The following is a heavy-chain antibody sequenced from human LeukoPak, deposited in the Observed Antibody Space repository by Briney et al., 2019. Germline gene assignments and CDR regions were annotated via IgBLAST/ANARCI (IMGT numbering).Heavy chain of an antibody. V-gene: IGHV1-2*02. CDR1: GYTFTGYY. CDR3: ARDRAYCGGDCYSSLAHGMDV. CDR2: INPNSGGT. D-gene: IGHD2-21*02. J-gene: IGHJ6*02. Sequence: ASVKVSCKASGYTFTGYYMHWVRQAPGQGLEWMGWINPNSGGTNYAQKFQGRVTMTRDTSISTAYKELSRLRSDDTAVYYCARDRAYCGGDCYSSLAHGMDVWGQGTTVTVSS.